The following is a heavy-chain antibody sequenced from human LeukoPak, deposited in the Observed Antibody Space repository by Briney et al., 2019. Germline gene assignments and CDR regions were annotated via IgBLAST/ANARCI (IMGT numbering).Heavy chain of an antibody. J-gene: IGHJ4*02. D-gene: IGHD3-22*01. CDR2: IYHSGST. Sequence: SETLSLTCTVSGYSISSGFYWGWIRQPPGKGLEWIGSIYHSGSTYYNPSLKSRVTISVDTSKNQFSLKLSSVTAADTAVYFCARAYYYDSSGRHDFDYWGQGTLVTVSS. CDR3: ARAYYYDSSGRHDFDY. CDR1: GYSISSGFY. V-gene: IGHV4-38-2*02.